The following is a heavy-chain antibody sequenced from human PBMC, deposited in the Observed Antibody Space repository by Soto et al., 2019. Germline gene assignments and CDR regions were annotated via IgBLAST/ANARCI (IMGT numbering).Heavy chain of an antibody. D-gene: IGHD4-17*01. CDR3: ARFYGDYTNSFDP. J-gene: IGHJ5*02. V-gene: IGHV4-30-2*01. Sequence: QLQLQESGSGLVKPSQTLSLTCAVSGGSISSGSYSWSWIRQPPGRGLEWIGYIYHSGSTYYNPSLKSRVTISVDRSKNQFSLKLSSVTAADTAVYYCARFYGDYTNSFDPWGQGILDTVSS. CDR2: IYHSGST. CDR1: GGSISSGSYS.